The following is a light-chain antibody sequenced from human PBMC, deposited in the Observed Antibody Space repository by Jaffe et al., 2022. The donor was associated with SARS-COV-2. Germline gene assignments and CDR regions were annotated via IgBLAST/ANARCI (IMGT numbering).Light chain of an antibody. CDR3: QHSGSFSWT. CDR1: QSISTY. V-gene: IGKV1-39*01. CDR2: AAS. Sequence: DIQMTQSPSSLSASVGDRVTITCRASQSISTYLNWYQQRPGKAPKFLIYAASRLQSGVPSRFSGSGSGTDFTLTITSLQPEDFATYYCQHSGSFSWTFGQGTKVEIK. J-gene: IGKJ1*01.